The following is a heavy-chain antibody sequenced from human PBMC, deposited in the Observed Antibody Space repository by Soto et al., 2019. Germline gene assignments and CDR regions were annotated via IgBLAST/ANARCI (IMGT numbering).Heavy chain of an antibody. CDR2: LSAYNANT. D-gene: IGHD1-26*01. Sequence: QVQLVQSGVELKKPGASVRVSCQASGYTFSNYGITWVRQAPGKGLEWVGWLSAYNANTKYAQELQGRVTMTTDTSTNTVYMELRNLRSDDTAVYYCVKSGGEAELLILDYWGQGTRVTVSS. CDR1: GYTFSNYG. J-gene: IGHJ4*02. V-gene: IGHV1-18*04. CDR3: VKSGGEAELLILDY.